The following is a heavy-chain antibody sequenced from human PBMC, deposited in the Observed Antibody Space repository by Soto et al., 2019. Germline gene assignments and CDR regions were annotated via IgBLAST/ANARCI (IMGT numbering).Heavy chain of an antibody. CDR3: ARGSSRWDY. J-gene: IGHJ4*02. V-gene: IGHV4-4*07. D-gene: IGHD6-13*01. CDR1: GGSMSSYY. Sequence: SETLSLTCTVSGGSMSSYYWSWIRQPAGKGLEWIGRIYSGGRNNYNPSLKSRVTMSVDTSKNQFSLRLSPVAAADTAMYYCARGSSRWDYWGQGTLVTVSS. CDR2: IYSGGRN.